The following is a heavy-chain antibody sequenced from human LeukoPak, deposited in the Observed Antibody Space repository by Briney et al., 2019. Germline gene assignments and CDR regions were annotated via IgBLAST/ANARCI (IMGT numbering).Heavy chain of an antibody. D-gene: IGHD6-13*01. CDR1: GGSISSGGYY. J-gene: IGHJ4*02. V-gene: IGHV4-31*03. CDR2: TYYSGST. CDR3: ASRRYSIAGPGD. Sequence: PSETLSLTCTVSGGSISSGGYYWSWIRQHPGKGLEWIGYTYYSGSTYYNPSLKSRVTISVDTSKNQFSLKLSSVTAADTAVYYCASRRYSIAGPGDWGQGTLVTVSS.